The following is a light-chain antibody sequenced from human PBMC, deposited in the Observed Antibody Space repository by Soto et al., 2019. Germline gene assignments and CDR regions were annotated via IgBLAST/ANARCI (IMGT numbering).Light chain of an antibody. J-gene: IGKJ2*01. CDR3: QKYYSVPYT. CDR2: AAS. CDR1: QGIRNY. V-gene: IGKV1-27*01. Sequence: DIQMTQSPSSLSASVGDRVTITCRASQGIRNYLAWYQQKPGKVPKLLIYAASTLQSGVPSRFSGSGSGTDFTLTISSLQPEDVATYYCQKYYSVPYTFGQGTKLEIK.